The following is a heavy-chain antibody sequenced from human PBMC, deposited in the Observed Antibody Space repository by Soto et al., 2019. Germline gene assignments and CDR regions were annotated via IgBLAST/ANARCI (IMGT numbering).Heavy chain of an antibody. Sequence: ASVKVSCKASGYTFTSYYMHWVRQAPGQGLEWMGIINPSGGSTSYAQKFQGRVTMTRDTSTSTVYMELSSLRSEDTAVYYCARVAGNEVATIVRGYYYYGMDVWGQGTTVTVSS. J-gene: IGHJ6*02. CDR1: GYTFTSYY. V-gene: IGHV1-46*01. CDR3: ARVAGNEVATIVRGYYYYGMDV. D-gene: IGHD5-12*01. CDR2: INPSGGST.